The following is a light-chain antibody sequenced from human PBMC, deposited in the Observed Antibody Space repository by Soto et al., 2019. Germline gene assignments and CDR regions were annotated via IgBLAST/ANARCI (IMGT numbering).Light chain of an antibody. J-gene: IGLJ3*02. Sequence: QSVLTQPASVSGSPGQSITISCTGTSSDVGSYNLVSWYQQHPGKAPKLMIYDVSKRPSGVSNRFSGSKSGNTASLTISGLQAEDEADYYCCSYVGSSTWVFGGGTKVTVL. CDR3: CSYVGSSTWV. CDR1: SSDVGSYNL. CDR2: DVS. V-gene: IGLV2-23*02.